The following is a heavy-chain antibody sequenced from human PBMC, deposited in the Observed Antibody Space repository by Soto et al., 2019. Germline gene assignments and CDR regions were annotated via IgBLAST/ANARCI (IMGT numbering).Heavy chain of an antibody. CDR3: ARFGPNGSSTSCYRTFDP. CDR1: CGSISSGGYY. D-gene: IGHD2-2*01. CDR2: IYYSGST. Sequence: QVQLQESGPGLVKPSQTLSLTCSVSCGSISSGGYYWSWIRQHPGKGLEWIGYIYYSGSTYYTPSLMIRVTISGDTSKNQCSLKLSSGTAADTEVYYWARFGPNGSSTSCYRTFDPWVQGTLVTVSS. J-gene: IGHJ5*02. V-gene: IGHV4-31*03.